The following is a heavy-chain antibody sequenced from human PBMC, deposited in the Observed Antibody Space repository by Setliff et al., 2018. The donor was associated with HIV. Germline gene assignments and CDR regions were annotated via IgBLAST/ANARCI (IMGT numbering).Heavy chain of an antibody. V-gene: IGHV4-38-2*01. Sequence: PSETLSLTCGVSGYSISSGYYWGWIRQPPGKGLEWIGYIHYTGSTTYNPSLKSRVTISVDTSKNQFSLKLSSVTAADTAVYYCARSFGNGNSRLGNWGQGTLVTVSS. J-gene: IGHJ4*02. D-gene: IGHD2-8*01. CDR3: ARSFGNGNSRLGN. CDR1: GYSISSGYY. CDR2: IHYTGST.